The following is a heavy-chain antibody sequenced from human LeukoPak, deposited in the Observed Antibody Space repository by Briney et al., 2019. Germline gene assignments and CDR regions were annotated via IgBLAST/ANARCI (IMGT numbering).Heavy chain of an antibody. J-gene: IGHJ3*02. D-gene: IGHD3-3*01. CDR2: INNDGTDT. CDR3: ARGGFSHGFDI. CDR1: GFTFSSYW. V-gene: IGHV3-74*01. Sequence: GGSLGLSWAASGFTFSSYWIHWARQAPGNWLVSSSRINNDGTDTIYGDSVKGRFTVSRDNGKNTLYLQMNSLRAEDTAVYYCARGGFSHGFDIWGEGTMVTVSS.